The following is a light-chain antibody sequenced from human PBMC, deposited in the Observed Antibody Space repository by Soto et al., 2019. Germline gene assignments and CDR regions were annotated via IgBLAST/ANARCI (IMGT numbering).Light chain of an antibody. CDR1: EYVNNN. Sequence: EIVMTQSPANLSVSPGESAMLSCRASEYVNNNLAWYQHKPGQAPRLLIFGASTRATDTLARFSGSGSGTEFTLTISSPQSADSAVYYCQQYKKWPPWTFGQGTKVEIK. J-gene: IGKJ1*01. CDR2: GAS. CDR3: QQYKKWPPWT. V-gene: IGKV3-15*01.